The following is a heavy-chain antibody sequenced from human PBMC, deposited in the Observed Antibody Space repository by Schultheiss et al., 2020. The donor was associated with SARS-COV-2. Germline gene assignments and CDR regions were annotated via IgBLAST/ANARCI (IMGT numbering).Heavy chain of an antibody. J-gene: IGHJ4*02. CDR1: GGSFSGYY. CDR2: INHSGST. V-gene: IGHV4-34*01. D-gene: IGHD3-3*01. CDR3: ARHVTVDDSAFTIFGV. Sequence: SETLSLTCAVYGGSFSGYYWNWIRQPPGKGLEWIGEINHSGSTNYNPSLKSRVTISVDTSKNQFSLKLSSVTAADTAVYYCARHVTVDDSAFTIFGVWGQGTLVTVS.